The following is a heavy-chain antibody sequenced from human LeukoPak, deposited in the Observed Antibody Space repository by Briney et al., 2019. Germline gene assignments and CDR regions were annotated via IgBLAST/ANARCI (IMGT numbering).Heavy chain of an antibody. CDR3: ARDPERAWFGERWASPFDY. CDR1: GLTFSSYW. V-gene: IGHV3-74*01. CDR2: INTDGSST. Sequence: PGGSLRLSCAASGLTFSSYWMHWVRQAPGKGLVWVSRINTDGSSTSYTDSVKGRFTISRDNAKNTLYLQMNSLRAEDTAVYYCARDPERAWFGERWASPFDYWGQETLVTVSS. J-gene: IGHJ4*02. D-gene: IGHD3-10*01.